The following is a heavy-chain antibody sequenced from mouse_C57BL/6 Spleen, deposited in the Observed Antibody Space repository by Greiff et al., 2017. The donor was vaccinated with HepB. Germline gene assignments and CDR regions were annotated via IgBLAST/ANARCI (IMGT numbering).Heavy chain of an antibody. D-gene: IGHD1-1*01. CDR3: TRSSYYYGSSYWFAY. J-gene: IGHJ3*01. Sequence: QVQLKESGAELVRPGASVTLSCKASGYTFTDYEMHWVKQTPVHGLEWIGAIDPETGGTAYNQKFKGKAILTADKSSSTAYMELRSLTSEDSAVYYCTRSSYYYGSSYWFAYWGQGTLVTVSA. V-gene: IGHV1-15*01. CDR1: GYTFTDYE. CDR2: IDPETGGT.